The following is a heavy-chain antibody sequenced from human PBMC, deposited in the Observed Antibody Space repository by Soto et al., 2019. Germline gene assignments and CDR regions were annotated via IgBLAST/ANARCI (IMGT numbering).Heavy chain of an antibody. D-gene: IGHD2-15*01. CDR1: GFTFSSYA. J-gene: IGHJ6*02. Sequence: VQLLESGGGLVQPGGSLRLSCAASGFTFSSYAMSWVRQAPGKGLEWVSAISGSGGSTYYADSVKGRFTISRDNSKNTLYLQMNSLRAEDTAVYYCAKEGYCSGGSCFLIYGMDVWGQGTTVTVSS. CDR3: AKEGYCSGGSCFLIYGMDV. V-gene: IGHV3-23*01. CDR2: ISGSGGST.